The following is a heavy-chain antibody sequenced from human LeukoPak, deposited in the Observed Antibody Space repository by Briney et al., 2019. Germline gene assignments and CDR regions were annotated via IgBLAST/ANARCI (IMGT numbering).Heavy chain of an antibody. V-gene: IGHV4-39*01. CDR3: ARAGSPLDFDY. Sequence: SETLSLTCTVSGGSISSSGYYWGWIRQPPGKGLEWIGSIYSSGNPYYNPSLKSRVTISVDTSKNQFSLKLTSVTAADTAVYYCARAGSPLDFDYWGQGTLVTVSS. CDR1: GGSISSSGYY. D-gene: IGHD2-15*01. J-gene: IGHJ4*02. CDR2: IYSSGNP.